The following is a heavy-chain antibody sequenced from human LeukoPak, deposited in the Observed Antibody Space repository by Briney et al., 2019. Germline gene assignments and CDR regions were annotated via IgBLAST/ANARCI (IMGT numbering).Heavy chain of an antibody. V-gene: IGHV4-38-2*02. D-gene: IGHD1-26*01. CDR2: IYYSGST. CDR1: GYSISSGYY. J-gene: IGHJ6*02. CDR3: ARDLGRGSMDV. Sequence: PPETLSLTCTVSGYSISSGYYWGWIRQPPGKGLEWIGSIYYSGSTYYSPSLKSRVTISVDTSKNQFSLKLSFVTAADTAVYYCARDLGRGSMDVWGLGTTVTVSS.